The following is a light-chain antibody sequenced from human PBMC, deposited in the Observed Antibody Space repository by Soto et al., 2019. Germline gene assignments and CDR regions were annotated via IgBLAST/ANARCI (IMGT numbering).Light chain of an antibody. V-gene: IGLV1-40*01. CDR2: GNS. CDR1: SSNIGAGYD. J-gene: IGLJ1*01. Sequence: QSVLTQPPSVSGAPGQRVTISCTGSSSNIGAGYDVHWYQQLPGTAPKLLIYGNSNRPSGVPDRFSGSKSGTSDSLAITGIQAEDEADYYCQSYDSSLSGYVFGTGTKVTVL. CDR3: QSYDSSLSGYV.